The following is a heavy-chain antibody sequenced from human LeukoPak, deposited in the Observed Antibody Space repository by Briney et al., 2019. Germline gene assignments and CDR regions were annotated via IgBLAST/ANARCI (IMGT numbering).Heavy chain of an antibody. CDR3: ATITPLGYYYDSSGGYYFDY. CDR2: FDPEDGET. J-gene: IGHJ4*02. V-gene: IGHV1-24*01. CDR1: GYTLTELS. D-gene: IGHD3-22*01. Sequence: ASVKVSCKVSGYTLTELSMHWVRQAPGKGLEWMGGFDPEDGETIYAQKFQGRVTMTEDTSTDTAYMELSSLRSEDTAVYYCATITPLGYYYDSSGGYYFDYWAREPWSPSPQ.